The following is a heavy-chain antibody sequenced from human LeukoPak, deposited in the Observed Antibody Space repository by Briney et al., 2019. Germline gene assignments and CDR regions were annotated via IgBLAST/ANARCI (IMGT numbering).Heavy chain of an antibody. V-gene: IGHV3-23*01. Sequence: GGSLRLSCAASGFTFSSYSMNWVRQAPGKGLEWVSAISGSGGSTYYADSVKGRFTISRDNSKNTLYLQMNSLRAEDTAVYYCAKGFDWLLSHFDYWGQGTLVTVSS. CDR2: ISGSGGST. CDR3: AKGFDWLLSHFDY. D-gene: IGHD3-9*01. CDR1: GFTFSSYS. J-gene: IGHJ4*02.